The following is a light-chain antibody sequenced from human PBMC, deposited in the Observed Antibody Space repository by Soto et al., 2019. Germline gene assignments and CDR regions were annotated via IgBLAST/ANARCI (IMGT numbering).Light chain of an antibody. CDR3: QQRSNWPLT. V-gene: IGKV3-11*01. J-gene: IGKJ4*01. Sequence: TQSPSSLSLSPGERATLSCRASQSVSSYLAWYQQKPGQAPRLLIYDASNRATGIPARFSGSGSGTDFTLTISSLEPEDFAVYYCQQRSNWPLTFGGGTKVEIK. CDR1: QSVSSY. CDR2: DAS.